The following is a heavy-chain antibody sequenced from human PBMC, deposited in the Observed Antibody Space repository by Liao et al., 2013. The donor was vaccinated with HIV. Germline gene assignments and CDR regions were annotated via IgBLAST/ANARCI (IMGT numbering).Heavy chain of an antibody. Sequence: QVQLQESGPGLVKPSETLSLTCTVSGGSISSYYWSWIRQPPGKGLEWIGYIYYSGSTNYNPSLKSRVTISVDTSKNQFSLKLSSVTAADTAVYYCARGAINAFDIWGQGNNGHRLF. CDR2: IYYSGST. V-gene: IGHV4-59*01. CDR1: GGSISSYY. CDR3: ARGAINAFDI. J-gene: IGHJ3*02.